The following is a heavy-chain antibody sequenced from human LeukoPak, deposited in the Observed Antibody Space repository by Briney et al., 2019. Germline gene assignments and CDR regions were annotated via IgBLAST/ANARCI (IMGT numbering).Heavy chain of an antibody. D-gene: IGHD3-22*01. V-gene: IGHV4-59*11. J-gene: IGHJ5*02. CDR2: IYYSGSS. CDR3: ARLYDSSGYTNWLDP. Sequence: KPSETLSLTCTVSGGSISSHYWSWIRQPPGKGLEWIGYIYYSGSSKYNPSLKSRVTISVDTSKNQFSLKLSSMTAAGTAVYYCARLYDSSGYTNWLDPWGQGTLVTVSS. CDR1: GGSISSHY.